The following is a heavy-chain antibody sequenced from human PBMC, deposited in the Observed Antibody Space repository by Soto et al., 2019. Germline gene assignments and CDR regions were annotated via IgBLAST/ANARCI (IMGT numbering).Heavy chain of an antibody. J-gene: IGHJ6*03. D-gene: IGHD3-10*01. V-gene: IGHV4-59*08. Sequence: TLSLTSSFSGGSIYSAYWSSIRHPPAKGLEWIGYIYYSGNTNYNPSLKSRDTISVDTSKNQFSLKLSSVSAADTAVYYCARAPGDYMDVWGKGTTVTVSS. CDR3: ARAPGDYMDV. CDR1: GGSIYSAY. CDR2: IYYSGNT.